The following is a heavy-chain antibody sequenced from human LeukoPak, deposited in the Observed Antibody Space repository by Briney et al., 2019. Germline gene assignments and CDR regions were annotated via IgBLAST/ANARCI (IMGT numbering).Heavy chain of an antibody. CDR3: ARDCSSTSCYDY. Sequence: PGGSLRLSCAAPGFTFSSYGMHWVRQAPGKGLEWVAVIWYDGSNKYYADSVKGRFTISRDNSKNTLYLQMNSLRAEDTAVYYCARDCSSTSCYDYWGQGTLVTVSS. V-gene: IGHV3-33*01. D-gene: IGHD2-2*01. CDR2: IWYDGSNK. CDR1: GFTFSSYG. J-gene: IGHJ4*02.